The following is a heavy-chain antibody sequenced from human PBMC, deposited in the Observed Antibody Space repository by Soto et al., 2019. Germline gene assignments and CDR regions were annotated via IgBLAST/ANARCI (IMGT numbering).Heavy chain of an antibody. Sequence: QVQLVESGGGVVQPGRSLRLSCAASGFTFSSYGMHWVRQAPGKGLEWVAVIWYDGSNKYYADSVKGRFTISRDNSKNTLYLQMHSLRSEGTAVYCCARDGGNYETSDFDYWCQGTLVTVSS. V-gene: IGHV3-33*01. CDR1: GFTFSSYG. D-gene: IGHD1-7*01. J-gene: IGHJ4*02. CDR3: ARDGGNYETSDFDY. CDR2: IWYDGSNK.